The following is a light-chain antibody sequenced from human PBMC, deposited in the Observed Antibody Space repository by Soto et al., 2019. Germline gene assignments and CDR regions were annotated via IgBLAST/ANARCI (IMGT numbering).Light chain of an antibody. V-gene: IGKV3-20*01. CDR2: GAS. J-gene: IGKJ1*01. CDR1: QSVSSNY. CDR3: QQYAASPRT. Sequence: EIVLTQSPGTLSLSPRERATLSCRASQSVSSNYVAWYQHKVGQAPRLLIYGASNRAPGIPDRFSGSGSGTAFTLTINRLAPEDFALDYCQQYAASPRTFGQGTQVEV.